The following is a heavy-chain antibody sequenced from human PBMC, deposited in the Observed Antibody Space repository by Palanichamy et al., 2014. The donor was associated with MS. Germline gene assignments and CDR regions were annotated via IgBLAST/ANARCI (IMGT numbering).Heavy chain of an antibody. Sequence: QVQLQQWGAGLLKPSETLSLTCAVYSGSLSGHYWIWIRQPPGKGLEWIGRISASFSASASTNYNPSLKSRVTMSIDTSKNQFSLRLDSVTAADTAVFYCARDDTTSLDFWGQGILVTVSS. CDR1: SGSLSGHY. D-gene: IGHD4-17*01. CDR3: ARDDTTSLDF. CDR2: ISASFSASAST. V-gene: IGHV4-59*10. J-gene: IGHJ4*02.